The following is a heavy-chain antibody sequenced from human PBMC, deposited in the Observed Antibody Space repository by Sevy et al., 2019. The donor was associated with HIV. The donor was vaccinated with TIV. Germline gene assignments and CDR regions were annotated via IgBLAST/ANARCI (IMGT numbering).Heavy chain of an antibody. CDR3: ARSPTRSTSPNWFDP. Sequence: SQTLSLTCAISGDSVSSKSAAWNWIRQSPSRGLEWLGRTYYRSKWYNDYAVSVKSRISIKPDTSKNQFYLQLNSVTPDDTAVYYCARSPTRSTSPNWFDPWGQGTLVTVSS. D-gene: IGHD2-2*01. CDR2: TYYRSKWYN. CDR1: GDSVSSKSAA. V-gene: IGHV6-1*01. J-gene: IGHJ5*02.